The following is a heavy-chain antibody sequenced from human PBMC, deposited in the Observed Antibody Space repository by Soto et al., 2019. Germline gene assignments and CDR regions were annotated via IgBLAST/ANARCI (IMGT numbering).Heavy chain of an antibody. CDR1: GGSINGYY. V-gene: IGHV4-59*08. CDR3: ARRYGVAYDY. D-gene: IGHD1-20*01. J-gene: IGHJ4*02. CDR2: IYYSGST. Sequence: SETLSLTCTVSGGSINGYYLSWIRQPPGKGLEWIGYIYYSGSTNYNPSLKSRVTISVDTSKNQFSLKLSSVTAADTAVYYCARRYGVAYDYWGQGTLVTVSS.